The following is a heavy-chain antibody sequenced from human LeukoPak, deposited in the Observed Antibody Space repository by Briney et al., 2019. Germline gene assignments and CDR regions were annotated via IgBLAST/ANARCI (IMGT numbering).Heavy chain of an antibody. CDR1: GLTFSNYW. D-gene: IGHD1-14*01. CDR2: INSYGNTI. J-gene: IGHJ4*02. V-gene: IGHV3-74*01. CDR3: AREARSLTQFDY. Sequence: GGSLRLSCAASGLTFSNYWMYWVRQAPGKGLVWVSRINSYGNTINYADSVKGRFTISRDNSKNTLYLQMNSLRAEDTAVYYCAREARSLTQFDYWGQGTLVTVSS.